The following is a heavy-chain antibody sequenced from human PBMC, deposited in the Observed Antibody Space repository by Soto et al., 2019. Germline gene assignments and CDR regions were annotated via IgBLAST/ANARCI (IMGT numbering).Heavy chain of an antibody. V-gene: IGHV3-23*01. Sequence: PGGSLRLSCAASGFKFSTFAMSWVRQAPGKGLEWVSSLGDSGAKTYYAASVRGRFIISRDNSKNTVDLQMNSLRAEDTAVYYCAKEFDTSGYYSYYYAMDVWGQGTTVTVSS. CDR1: GFKFSTFA. D-gene: IGHD3-22*01. CDR2: LGDSGAKT. CDR3: AKEFDTSGYYSYYYAMDV. J-gene: IGHJ6*02.